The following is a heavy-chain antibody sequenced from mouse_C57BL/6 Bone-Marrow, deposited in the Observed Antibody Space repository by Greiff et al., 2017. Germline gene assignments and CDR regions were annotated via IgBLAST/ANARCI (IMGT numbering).Heavy chain of an antibody. CDR1: GFTFSSYA. D-gene: IGHD2-4*01. Sequence: EVKLVESGGGLVKPGGSLKLSCAASGFTFSSYAMSWVRQTPEKRLEWVATISDGGSYTYYPDNVKGRFTISRDNAKNNLYLQMSHLKSADTAMYYCARDPFYDYDGAYWGQGTLVTVSA. V-gene: IGHV5-4*01. CDR3: ARDPFYDYDGAY. J-gene: IGHJ3*01. CDR2: ISDGGSYT.